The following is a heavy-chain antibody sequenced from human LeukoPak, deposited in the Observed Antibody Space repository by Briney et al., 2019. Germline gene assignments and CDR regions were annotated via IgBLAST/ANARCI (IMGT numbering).Heavy chain of an antibody. CDR2: IYSSGNT. CDR3: ANSYDGKIVPFDN. D-gene: IGHD4-23*01. CDR1: GASITNSY. Sequence: PSETLSLTCTVSGASITNSYWNWVRQPPGKGLKWIGYIYSSGNTNYNPSLKSRVTISLDVSKNQFSLKLTSVTAADTAVYYCANSYDGKIVPFDNWGQGALVAVSS. V-gene: IGHV4-4*09. J-gene: IGHJ4*02.